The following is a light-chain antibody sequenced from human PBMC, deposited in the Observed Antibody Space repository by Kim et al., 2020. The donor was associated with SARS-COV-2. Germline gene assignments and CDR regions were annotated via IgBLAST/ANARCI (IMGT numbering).Light chain of an antibody. CDR1: SSNIGAGSE. CDR3: QSYDRSLKARV. V-gene: IGLV1-40*01. CDR2: GNS. J-gene: IGLJ3*02. Sequence: QSVLTQPPSVSGAPGQRVIVSCTGSSSNIGAGSEVQWYQQFPGTAPKVLIYGNSKRPSGVPDRFSGSKSGTSASLAITGLQTEDEADYYCQSYDRSLKARVFGGGTQLTVL.